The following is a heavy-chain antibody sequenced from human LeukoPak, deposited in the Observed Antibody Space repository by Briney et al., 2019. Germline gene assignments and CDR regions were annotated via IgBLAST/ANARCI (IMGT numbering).Heavy chain of an antibody. J-gene: IGHJ6*02. D-gene: IGHD3-16*01. CDR2: MNQDGSAK. CDR3: ATYTHWVAGDV. Sequence: PGGSLRLSCAASGFTFSDSWMSWARQAPGKGLEWVANMNQDGSAKGYVDSVKGRFTISRGNARNSLYLQMSSLRPEDTAVYYCATYTHWVAGDVWGQGTTVTVSS. CDR1: GFTFSDSW. V-gene: IGHV3-7*01.